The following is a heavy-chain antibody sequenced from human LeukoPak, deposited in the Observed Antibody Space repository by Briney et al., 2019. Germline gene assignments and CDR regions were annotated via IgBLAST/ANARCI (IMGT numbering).Heavy chain of an antibody. D-gene: IGHD1-26*01. CDR3: ARGIGSTGTYYFDY. J-gene: IGHJ4*02. V-gene: IGHV4-59*08. Sequence: SETLSLTCTVSGGSISSYYWSWIRQPPGKGLEWIGYIYYSGSTNYNPSLKSRVTISVDTSKNQFSLKLNSLTAADTAVYYCARGIGSTGTYYFDYWGQGTLVTVSA. CDR2: IYYSGST. CDR1: GGSISSYY.